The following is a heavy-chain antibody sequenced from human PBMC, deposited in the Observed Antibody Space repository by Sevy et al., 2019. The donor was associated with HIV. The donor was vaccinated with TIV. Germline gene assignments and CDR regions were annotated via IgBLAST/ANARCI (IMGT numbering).Heavy chain of an antibody. D-gene: IGHD5-12*01. Sequence: GGSLRLSCVASAFTFSNDWMTWVRQAPGKGLEWVGHIRSATDGGTTDCAAPVKGRFTISRHNSNNTVYLEMNSLKIEDTGVYFCATLSGNYWGDWLDPWGQGTLVTVSS. CDR2: IRSATDGGTT. V-gene: IGHV3-15*07. CDR3: ATLSGNYWGDWLDP. CDR1: AFTFSNDW. J-gene: IGHJ5*02.